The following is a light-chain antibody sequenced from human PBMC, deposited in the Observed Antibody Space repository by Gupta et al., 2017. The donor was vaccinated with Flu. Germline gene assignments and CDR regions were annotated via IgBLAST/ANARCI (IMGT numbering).Light chain of an antibody. J-gene: IGLJ3*02. CDR2: MKN. CDR3: AERDDGLSVVV. V-gene: IGLV1-47*01. Sequence: QSVLTQPPSASGTPGQRVTISCSGSSSNLGSNYVDWYHQLPGTEHKRRCFMKNQRPSAVPERVFSSTSGAYASPQTLWLRAEEEADDYWAERDDGLSVVVFGGGTKLTVL. CDR1: SSNLGSNY.